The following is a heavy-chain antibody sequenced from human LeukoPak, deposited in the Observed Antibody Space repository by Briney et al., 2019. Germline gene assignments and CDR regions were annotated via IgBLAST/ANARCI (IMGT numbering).Heavy chain of an antibody. CDR2: IKTDGSET. D-gene: IGHD6-19*01. CDR3: VKNDGWFHLAQ. CDR1: GFYFRDNW. Sequence: TGGSLRLSGQASGFYFRDNWRDWVRQAPGKGREGVGHIKTDGSETYYLDSLKGRISISRDNTNNALYLQMNSLRVEDTAIYYCVKNDGWFHLAQWGQGTLVTVSS. V-gene: IGHV3-7*03. J-gene: IGHJ4*02.